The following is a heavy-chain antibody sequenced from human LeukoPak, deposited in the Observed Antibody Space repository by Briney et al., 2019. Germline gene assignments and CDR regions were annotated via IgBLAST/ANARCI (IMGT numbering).Heavy chain of an antibody. CDR3: ARVLAAAGTESDASDI. CDR1: GGSISSYY. D-gene: IGHD6-13*01. Sequence: SETLSLTCTVSGGSISSYYWSWIRQPPGKGLEWIGYIYYSGSTNYNPSLKSRVTISVDTSKNQFSLKLSSVTAADTAVYYCARVLAAAGTESDASDIWGQGTMVTVSS. J-gene: IGHJ3*02. V-gene: IGHV4-59*01. CDR2: IYYSGST.